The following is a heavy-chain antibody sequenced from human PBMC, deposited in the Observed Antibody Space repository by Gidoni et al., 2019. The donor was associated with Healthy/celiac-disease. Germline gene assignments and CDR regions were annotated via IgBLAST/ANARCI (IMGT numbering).Heavy chain of an antibody. CDR2: IWHDGSGK. Sequence: VKLVESGGVAVQPGRSLRLSWSASGFTFSSYGMPWVRQAPGKGLEWVAVIWHDGSGKYYADSVKGRFTISRDNSKNTLYLQMNSLRAEDTAVYYCARLGSGWCADYWGQGTLVTVSS. CDR1: GFTFSSYG. D-gene: IGHD6-19*01. V-gene: IGHV3-33*01. J-gene: IGHJ4*02. CDR3: ARLGSGWCADY.